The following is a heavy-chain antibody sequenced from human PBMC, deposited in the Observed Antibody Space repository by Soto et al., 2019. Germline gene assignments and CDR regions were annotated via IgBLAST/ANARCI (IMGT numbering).Heavy chain of an antibody. CDR3: ATYYGSGSYFPDHYYYGMDV. D-gene: IGHD3-10*01. CDR1: GFTFRIYA. Sequence: TGGSLRLSCAASGFTFRIYAMPWVRQAPGKGLEWVSAIGDSGDGTHYADSVKGRFTISRDNAKNSLFLQMNSLRAEDTAVYYCATYYGSGSYFPDHYYYGMDVWGQGTTVTVSS. J-gene: IGHJ6*02. CDR2: IGDSGDGT. V-gene: IGHV3-23*01.